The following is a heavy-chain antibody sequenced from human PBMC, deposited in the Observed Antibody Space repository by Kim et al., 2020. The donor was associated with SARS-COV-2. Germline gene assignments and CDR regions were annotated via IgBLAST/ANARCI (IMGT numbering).Heavy chain of an antibody. J-gene: IGHJ5*02. V-gene: IGHV3-7*03. CDR3: ARVRRSGTTDWFDP. Sequence: VDSGKGRSTISSDNAKNSVYLQMNSLRADDTAVYYCARVRRSGTTDWFDPWGQGTLVTVSS. D-gene: IGHD1-1*01.